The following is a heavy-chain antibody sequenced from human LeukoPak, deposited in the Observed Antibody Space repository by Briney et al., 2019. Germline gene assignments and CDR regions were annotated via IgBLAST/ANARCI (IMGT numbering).Heavy chain of an antibody. J-gene: IGHJ3*02. CDR3: AKNDYGGLDAFDI. CDR1: GFTFRSHA. CDR2: ISGSGGST. Sequence: GGSLRLSCAASGFTFRSHAMSWVRQAPGKGLEWVSGISGSGGSTYYADSVKGRFTISRDNFKNTLYLQMNSLRAEDTAVYYCAKNDYGGLDAFDIWGQGTMVTVSS. V-gene: IGHV3-23*01. D-gene: IGHD4-23*01.